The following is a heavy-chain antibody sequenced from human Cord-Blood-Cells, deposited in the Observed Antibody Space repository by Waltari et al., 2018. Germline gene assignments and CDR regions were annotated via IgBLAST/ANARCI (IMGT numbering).Heavy chain of an antibody. J-gene: IGHJ3*02. CDR2: ISWNSGSI. V-gene: IGHV3-9*01. CDR3: AKENRHDAFDI. Sequence: EVQLVESGGGLVQPGRSLRLSCAASGFTFDDYAMHWVRQAPVKGLEWCSGISWNSGSIGYADSVKGRFTISRDNAKNSLYLQMNSLRAEDTALYYCAKENRHDAFDIWGQGTTVTVSS. CDR1: GFTFDDYA.